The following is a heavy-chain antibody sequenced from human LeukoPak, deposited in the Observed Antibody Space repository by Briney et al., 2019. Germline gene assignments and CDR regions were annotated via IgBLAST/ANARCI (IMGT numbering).Heavy chain of an antibody. V-gene: IGHV3-11*01. Sequence: GGSLRLSCAASGFTFNDYFMSWIRQSPGKGLEWLSKISNSGSNTYHADSVKGRFTISRDNAKNSLYLQMNSLRAEDTAVYYCARTNGSDFGDLFHYCSGMDVWGQGTTVTVSS. CDR1: GFTFNDYF. CDR3: ARTNGSDFGDLFHYCSGMDV. CDR2: ISNSGSNT. J-gene: IGHJ6*02. D-gene: IGHD4-17*01.